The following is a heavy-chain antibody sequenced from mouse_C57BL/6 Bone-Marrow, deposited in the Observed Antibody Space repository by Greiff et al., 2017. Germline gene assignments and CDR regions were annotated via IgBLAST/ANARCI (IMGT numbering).Heavy chain of an antibody. J-gene: IGHJ1*03. CDR2: IDPSDSYT. CDR1: GYTFTSYW. V-gene: IGHV1-69*01. Sequence: QVQLQQSGAELVMPGASVKMSCKASGYTFTSYWMHWVKQRPGQGLEWIGEIDPSDSYTNSNQKFKGKSTLTVDKSSSTAYMQLSSLTSEDSAVYYCARRGSPGYFDVWGTGTTVTVSS. D-gene: IGHD1-1*02. CDR3: ARRGSPGYFDV.